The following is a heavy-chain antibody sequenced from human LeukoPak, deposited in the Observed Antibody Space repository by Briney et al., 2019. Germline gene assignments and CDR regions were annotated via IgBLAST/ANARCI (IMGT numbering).Heavy chain of an antibody. D-gene: IGHD6-19*01. Sequence: SETLSLTCGVSGYFFSSGYYWGWIRQPPGKGLEWIGNIYNTGSTYYNPSLKSRVTISVDTSNNQFSLKLSSVTSADTAVYYCASRITVTNALSFDYWGQGSLVIVSS. CDR1: GYFFSSGYY. CDR3: ASRITVTNALSFDY. J-gene: IGHJ4*02. V-gene: IGHV4-38-2*01. CDR2: IYNTGST.